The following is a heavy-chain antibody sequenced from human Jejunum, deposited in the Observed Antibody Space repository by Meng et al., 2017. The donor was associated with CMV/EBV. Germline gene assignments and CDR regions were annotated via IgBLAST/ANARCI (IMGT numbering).Heavy chain of an antibody. V-gene: IGHV1-18*01. D-gene: IGHD4-17*01. J-gene: IGHJ6*02. CDR1: YTCSTYA. Sequence: YTCSTYASAWVRQAPGRGLEWMGWVGAYNDDTNYAHQLHGRVSMTTDTSTTTAYMELRSLRSDDTGVYYCARIPVTSGSSYGLDVWGQGTTVTVSS. CDR3: ARIPVTSGSSYGLDV. CDR2: VGAYNDDT.